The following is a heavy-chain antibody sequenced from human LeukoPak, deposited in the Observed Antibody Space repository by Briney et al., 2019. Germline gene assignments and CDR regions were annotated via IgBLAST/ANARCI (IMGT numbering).Heavy chain of an antibody. CDR1: GDSFSGYY. CDR3: ARLGIQNFDY. CDR2: IYYSGST. Sequence: SETLSLTCAVYGDSFSGYYWSWIRQPPGKGLEWIGSIYYSGSTYYNPSLKSRVTISVDTSKNQFSLKLSSVTAADTAVYYCARLGIQNFDYWGQGTLVTVSS. D-gene: IGHD7-27*01. V-gene: IGHV4-39*01. J-gene: IGHJ4*02.